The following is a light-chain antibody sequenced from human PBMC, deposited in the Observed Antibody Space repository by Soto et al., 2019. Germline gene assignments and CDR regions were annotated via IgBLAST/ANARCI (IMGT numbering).Light chain of an antibody. CDR2: GAS. CDR1: QSVSSN. Sequence: EIVMTQSPATLSVSPGERVTLSCRASQSVSSNLAWYQQKPGQAPKLLIYGASTRPTDIPDRFSGGGSGTEFTLTISSRQSEVFAVYYCEHNDTWSSSTVGRETNLEIK. V-gene: IGKV3-15*01. J-gene: IGKJ2*02. CDR3: EHNDTWSSST.